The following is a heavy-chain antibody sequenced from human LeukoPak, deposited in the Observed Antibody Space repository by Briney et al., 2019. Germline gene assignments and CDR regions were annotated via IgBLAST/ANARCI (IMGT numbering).Heavy chain of an antibody. V-gene: IGHV3-23*01. CDR2: ISGSGGST. CDR3: AKEKVTMVRGVIKSYYFDY. J-gene: IGHJ4*02. D-gene: IGHD3-10*01. CDR1: GFTFSSHA. Sequence: PGGSLRLSCASSGFTFSSHAMSWAPEAPGKGLEWVSAISGSGGSTHYADSVKGRFTISRDNSKNTLYLQMNSLRAEDTAVYYCAKEKVTMVRGVIKSYYFDYWGQGTLVTVSS.